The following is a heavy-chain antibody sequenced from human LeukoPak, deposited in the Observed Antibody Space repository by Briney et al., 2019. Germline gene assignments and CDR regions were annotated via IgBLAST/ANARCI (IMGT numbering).Heavy chain of an antibody. J-gene: IGHJ4*02. CDR2: IKQDVSER. V-gene: IGHV3-7*03. CDR3: ARTRSFGVVISY. D-gene: IGHD3-3*01. CDR1: GFTFSSYW. Sequence: GGSLRLSCAASGFTFSSYWMTWVRQAPGKGLEWVANIKQDVSERNYVDSVKGRFTISRDNAKNSLYLQMNSLRAEDTAVYYCARTRSFGVVISYWGQGTLVTVSS.